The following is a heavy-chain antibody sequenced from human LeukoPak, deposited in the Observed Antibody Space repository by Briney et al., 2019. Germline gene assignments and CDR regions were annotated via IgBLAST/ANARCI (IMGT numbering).Heavy chain of an antibody. J-gene: IGHJ4*02. D-gene: IGHD5-12*01. CDR1: GGSISSYY. CDR2: IYYSGST. V-gene: IGHV4-59*01. Sequence: GSLRLSCTVSGGSISSYYWSWIRQPPGKGLEWIGYIYYSGSTNYNPSLKSRVTISVDTSKNQFSLKLSSVTAADTAVYYCARARGYSGYEDFDYWGQGTLVTVSS. CDR3: ARARGYSGYEDFDY.